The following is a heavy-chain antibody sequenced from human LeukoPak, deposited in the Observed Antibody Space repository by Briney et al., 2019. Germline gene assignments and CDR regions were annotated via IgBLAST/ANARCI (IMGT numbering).Heavy chain of an antibody. CDR2: SNHSGST. CDR1: GGSFSGYY. J-gene: IGHJ4*02. Sequence: SETLSLTCAVYGGSFSGYYWSWIRQPPAKGLEWIGESNHSGSTNYNQSLKIRVTISVDTSKNQFSLKLSSVTAADTAVYYCARGLDMRDIVVVPAAPHFDYWGQGTLVTVSS. CDR3: ARGLDMRDIVVVPAAPHFDY. V-gene: IGHV4-34*01. D-gene: IGHD2-2*01.